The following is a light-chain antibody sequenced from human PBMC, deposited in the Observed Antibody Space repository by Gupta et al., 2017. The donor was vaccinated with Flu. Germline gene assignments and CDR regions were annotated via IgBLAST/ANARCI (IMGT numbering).Light chain of an antibody. CDR2: DDS. V-gene: IGLV3-21*02. J-gene: IGLJ2*01. CDR1: TIGSKS. CDR3: QVGDSTSAYPV. Sequence: VQTARITCGGETIGSKSAHWYQQKPCQAPVVVVFDDSDRPSGIPERFSGSNSGNTATLTISRVEAGDEADYYCQVGDSTSAYPVFGGGTKLTVL.